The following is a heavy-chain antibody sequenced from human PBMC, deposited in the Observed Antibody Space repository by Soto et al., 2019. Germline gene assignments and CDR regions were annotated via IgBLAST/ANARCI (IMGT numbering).Heavy chain of an antibody. J-gene: IGHJ3*02. V-gene: IGHV3-23*01. CDR1: GFTFSSYA. D-gene: IGHD3-3*01. Sequence: PGGSLRLSCAASGFTFSSYAMSWVRQAPGKGLEWVSAISGSGGSTYYADSVKGRFTISRDNSKNTLYLQMNSLRAEDTAVYYCAKEPITIFGVADAFDIWGQGTMVTVSS. CDR3: AKEPITIFGVADAFDI. CDR2: ISGSGGST.